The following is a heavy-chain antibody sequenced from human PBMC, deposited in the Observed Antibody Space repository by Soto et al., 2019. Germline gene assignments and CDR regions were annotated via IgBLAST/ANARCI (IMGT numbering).Heavy chain of an antibody. CDR2: MNPNSGNT. CDR3: ARDRVGATPFYGMDV. V-gene: IGHV1-8*01. J-gene: IGHJ6*02. D-gene: IGHD1-26*01. CDR1: GYTFTSYD. Sequence: ASVKVSCKASGYTFTSYDINWVRQATGQGLEWMGWMNPNSGNTGYAQKFQGRVTMTRNTSISTAYMELNSLRAEETAVYYCARDRVGATPFYGMDVWGQGTTVTVSS.